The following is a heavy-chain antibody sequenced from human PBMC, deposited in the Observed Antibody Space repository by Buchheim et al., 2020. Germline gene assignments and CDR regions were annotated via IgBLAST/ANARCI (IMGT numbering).Heavy chain of an antibody. CDR1: GFSFGNTW. CDR2: IKEDGSET. CDR3: SRKLEE. V-gene: IGHV3-7*01. Sequence: EVQLVESGGGLVQPGGSLRLSCAASGFSFGNTWMDWVRQAPGKGLEWVANIKEDGSETYYVDSVRGRLNISRENAQKLLYLQMNTLRDEDTAVYYCSRKLEEWGQGTL. J-gene: IGHJ4*02. D-gene: IGHD6-6*01.